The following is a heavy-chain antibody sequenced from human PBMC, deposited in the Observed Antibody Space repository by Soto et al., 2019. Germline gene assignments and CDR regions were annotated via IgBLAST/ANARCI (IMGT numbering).Heavy chain of an antibody. CDR3: VSQRTTVQTQASFDY. V-gene: IGHV4-39*01. CDR2: VYYRGRS. CDR1: GGSVTNSSYY. Sequence: SETLSLTCTVSGGSVTNSSYYWGWIRQSPGKGLEWIGSVYYRGRSYSKSSVKSRVTISVDTSKNRFSLSLNSVTASDTAVYFCVSQRTTVQTQASFDYWGPGALVTVSS. D-gene: IGHD4-17*01. J-gene: IGHJ4*02.